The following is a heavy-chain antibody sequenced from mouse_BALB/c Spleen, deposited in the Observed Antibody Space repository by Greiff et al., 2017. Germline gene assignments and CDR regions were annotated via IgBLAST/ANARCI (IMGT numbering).Heavy chain of an antibody. Sequence: EVKLMESGGGLVKPGGSLKLSCAASGFTFSDYYMYWVRQTPEKRLEWVATISDGGSYTYYPDSVKGRFTISRDNAKNNLYLQMSSLKSEDTAMYYCARERERGSRYGAMDYWGQGTSVTVSS. CDR2: ISDGGSYT. CDR3: ARERERGSRYGAMDY. CDR1: GFTFSDYY. J-gene: IGHJ4*01. D-gene: IGHD1-1*01. V-gene: IGHV5-4*02.